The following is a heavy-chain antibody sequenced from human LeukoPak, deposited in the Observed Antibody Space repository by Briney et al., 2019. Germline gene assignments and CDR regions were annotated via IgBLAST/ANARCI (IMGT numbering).Heavy chain of an antibody. Sequence: GGSLRLSCSASGFAFSIYTMYWVRQAPGKGPEYVSTISGSGNGGSIYYADSVKGRFTISRDDSKSTLYLQMNGLRSEDTAVYYCVKDFGRVRGTPDSWGQGTLSPSPQ. CDR3: VKDFGRVRGTPDS. CDR2: ISGSGNGGSI. CDR1: GFAFSIYT. D-gene: IGHD3-10*01. J-gene: IGHJ4*02. V-gene: IGHV3-64D*06.